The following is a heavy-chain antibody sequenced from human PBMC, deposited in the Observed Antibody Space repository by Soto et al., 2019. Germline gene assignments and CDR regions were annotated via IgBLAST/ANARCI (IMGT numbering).Heavy chain of an antibody. Sequence: ASVKVSCKTSGYTFSSYGISWVRQAPGQGLEWMGWVSPQNGNTDVAQKLQGRATLTTETSTNTAYLEVRSLTSDDTAVYYCVRGQVAMTGVDLWFDRWGQGSLVTVSS. CDR3: VRGQVAMTGVDLWFDR. J-gene: IGHJ5*02. V-gene: IGHV1-18*04. D-gene: IGHD3-9*01. CDR2: VSPQNGNT. CDR1: GYTFSSYG.